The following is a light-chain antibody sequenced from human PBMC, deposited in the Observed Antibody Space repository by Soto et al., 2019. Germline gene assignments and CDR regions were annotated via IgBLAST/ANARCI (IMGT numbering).Light chain of an antibody. CDR3: QQYGTSPRT. CDR1: LSVSSGY. CDR2: GAS. V-gene: IGKV3-20*01. J-gene: IGKJ1*01. Sequence: EIVLAQSPGTLSLSPGERATLSCRPSLSVSSGYLAWYQQKPGQPPRLLIYGASTRATGIPDRFSGSGSGTDFTLSISRLEPEDFAVYYCQQYGTSPRTFGQGTKV.